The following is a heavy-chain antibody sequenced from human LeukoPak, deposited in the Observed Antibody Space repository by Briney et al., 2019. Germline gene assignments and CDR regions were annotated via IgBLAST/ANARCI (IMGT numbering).Heavy chain of an antibody. CDR2: VSGSGGST. CDR3: AKDLDIVATITGN. CDR1: GFTFSSYA. Sequence: GGSLRLSCAASGFTFSSYAMSWVRQAPGKGLEWVSGVSGSGGSTYYADSVKGRFTISRDNSKNTLYLQMSSLRAEDTAVYYCAKDLDIVATITGNWGQGTLVTVSS. J-gene: IGHJ4*02. V-gene: IGHV3-23*01. D-gene: IGHD5-12*01.